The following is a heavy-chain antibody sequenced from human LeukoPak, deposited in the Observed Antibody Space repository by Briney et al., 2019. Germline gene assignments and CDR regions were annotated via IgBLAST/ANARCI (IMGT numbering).Heavy chain of an antibody. Sequence: GASVKVSCKASGGTFSSYAISWVRQAPGQGLEWMGGIIPIFGTANYAQKFQGRVTITADESTSTAYMELSSLRSEDTAVYYCARETVVGNAFDIWGQGTMVTVSS. V-gene: IGHV1-69*13. CDR1: GGTFSSYA. J-gene: IGHJ3*02. D-gene: IGHD7-27*01. CDR3: ARETVVGNAFDI. CDR2: IIPIFGTA.